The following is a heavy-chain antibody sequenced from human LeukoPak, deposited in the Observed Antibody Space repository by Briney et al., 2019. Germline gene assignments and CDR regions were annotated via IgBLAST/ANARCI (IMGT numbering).Heavy chain of an antibody. V-gene: IGHV3-23*01. D-gene: IGHD2-21*01. Sequence: PGGSLRLSCAAYGFTFSSYAMSWVRQAPGKGLEWVSAISGSGGSTYYADSVKGRFTISRDNSKNTLYLQMNSLRAEDTAVYYCAKFLPTHIVVANYYFDYWGQGTLVTVSS. J-gene: IGHJ4*02. CDR1: GFTFSSYA. CDR3: AKFLPTHIVVANYYFDY. CDR2: ISGSGGST.